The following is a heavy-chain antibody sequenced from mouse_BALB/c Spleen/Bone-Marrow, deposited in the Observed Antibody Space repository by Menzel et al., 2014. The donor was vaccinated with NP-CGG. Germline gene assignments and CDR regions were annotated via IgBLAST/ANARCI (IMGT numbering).Heavy chain of an antibody. CDR2: ISSGGGST. J-gene: IGHJ2*01. Sequence: EVKLVESGGGLVKPGGSLKLSCAASGFAFSSYDMSWVRQTPEKRLEWVAYISSGGGSTYYPDTVKGRSTISRDNAKNTLYLQMSSLKSEDTAMYYCARHRYYFDYWGQGTTLTVSS. CDR3: ARHRYYFDY. CDR1: GFAFSSYD. V-gene: IGHV5-12-1*01.